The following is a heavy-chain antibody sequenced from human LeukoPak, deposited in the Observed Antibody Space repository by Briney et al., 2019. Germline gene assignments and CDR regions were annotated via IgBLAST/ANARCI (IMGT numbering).Heavy chain of an antibody. CDR2: ISTYNGNT. CDR1: RYTFTNHG. J-gene: IGHJ3*02. D-gene: IGHD4-17*01. Sequence: SSVTDSCKASRYTFTNHGISWVRQAPGQGLEWMGWISTYNGNTNYAQKLQGRDTMTPDTTTSTAYMELRSLRSDDKVVYYCARSGGWAYGDYDGFIAFDIWGQGGMVSVSS. V-gene: IGHV1-18*01. CDR3: ARSGGWAYGDYDGFIAFDI.